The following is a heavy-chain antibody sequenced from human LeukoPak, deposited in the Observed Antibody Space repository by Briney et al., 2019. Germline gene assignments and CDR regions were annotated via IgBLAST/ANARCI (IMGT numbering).Heavy chain of an antibody. CDR1: GFTSIAYA. Sequence: GGSLRLSCVGSGFTSIAYALTWARQAPGKGLEWVSGISGGGVTTYCADSVKGRFTISRDNSKNTLYLQMNSLRADDTAIYYCARNQQLGGHSYYYYGMDVWGQGTTVTVSS. J-gene: IGHJ6*02. CDR3: ARNQQLGGHSYYYYGMDV. D-gene: IGHD3-16*01. V-gene: IGHV3-23*01. CDR2: ISGGGVTT.